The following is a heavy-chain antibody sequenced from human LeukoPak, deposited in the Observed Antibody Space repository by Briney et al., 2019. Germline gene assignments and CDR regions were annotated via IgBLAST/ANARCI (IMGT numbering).Heavy chain of an antibody. CDR1: GFALSSHW. Sequence: PGGSLRLSCAASGFALSSHWMTWVRQVPGRGPEWVANVNRDGRETYYLDSVKGRFTISKDNAKNSLYLQMNSLRAEDTALYRCARNNGMDVWGQGTTVIVSS. CDR2: VNRDGRET. V-gene: IGHV3-7*03. J-gene: IGHJ6*02. CDR3: ARNNGMDV.